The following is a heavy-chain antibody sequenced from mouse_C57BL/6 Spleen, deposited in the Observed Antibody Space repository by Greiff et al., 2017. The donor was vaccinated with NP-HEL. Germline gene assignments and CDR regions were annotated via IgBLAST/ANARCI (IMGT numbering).Heavy chain of an antibody. Sequence: EVQLQQSVAELVRPGASVKLSCTASGFNIKNTYMHWVKQRPEQGLEWIGRIDPANGNTKYAPKFQGKATITADTSSNTAYLQLSSLTSEDTAIYYGARAFATVVATDYAMDYWGQGTSVTVSS. V-gene: IGHV14-3*01. D-gene: IGHD1-1*01. CDR2: IDPANGNT. CDR1: GFNIKNTY. J-gene: IGHJ4*01. CDR3: ARAFATVVATDYAMDY.